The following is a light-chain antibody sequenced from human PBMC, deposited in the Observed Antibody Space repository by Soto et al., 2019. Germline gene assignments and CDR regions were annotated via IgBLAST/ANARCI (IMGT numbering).Light chain of an antibody. V-gene: IGKV3-20*01. CDR1: QSVSSSY. CDR2: GAS. J-gene: IGKJ2*01. CDR3: QQYCSSPYT. Sequence: EIVLTQSPGTLSLSPGERATLSCRASQSVSSSYLAWYQQKPGQAPRLLIYGASSRATGIPDRFSGSGSGTDFPLTISRLEPEDLAVYYCQQYCSSPYTFGQGTKLDIK.